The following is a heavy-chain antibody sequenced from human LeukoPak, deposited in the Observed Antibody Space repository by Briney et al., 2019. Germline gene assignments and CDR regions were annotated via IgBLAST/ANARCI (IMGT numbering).Heavy chain of an antibody. D-gene: IGHD5-24*01. CDR2: IRTKANNYAT. CDR3: ARVVEMATIWAFDY. J-gene: IGHJ4*02. Sequence: GGSLRLSCAGSGFTFRGSAMHWVRQASGKGLEWVGRIRTKANNYATAYAASLSGRFTISRDDSKDMAYLHLNGLKTEDTALYYCARVVEMATIWAFDYWGQGTLVTVSS. CDR1: GFTFRGSA. V-gene: IGHV3-73*01.